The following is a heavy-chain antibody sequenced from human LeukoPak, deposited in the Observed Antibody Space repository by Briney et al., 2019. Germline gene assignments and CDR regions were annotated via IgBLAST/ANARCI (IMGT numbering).Heavy chain of an antibody. D-gene: IGHD3-10*01. Sequence: GGSLRLSCAASGFSSSDYYMSWVRQAPGKGLEWVSYISGDGTTKHYSDSVRGRFTVSRDNAKNSLFLQVNSLRAEDTAIYYCTREDYYYASGYWGQGTLVSVSS. V-gene: IGHV3-11*04. CDR1: GFSSSDYY. J-gene: IGHJ4*02. CDR3: TREDYYYASGY. CDR2: ISGDGTTK.